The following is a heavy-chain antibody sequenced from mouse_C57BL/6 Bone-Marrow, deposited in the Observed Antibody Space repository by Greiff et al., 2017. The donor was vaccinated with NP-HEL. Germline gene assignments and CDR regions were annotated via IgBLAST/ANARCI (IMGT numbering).Heavy chain of an antibody. CDR3: ARTPLLFYAMDY. V-gene: IGHV1-64*01. Sequence: QVQLQQPGAELVKPGASVKLSCKASGYTFTSYWMHWVKQRPGQGLEWIGMIHPNSGSTNYNEKFKSKATLTVDKSSSTAYMQLSSLTSEDSAVYYCARTPLLFYAMDYWGQGTSGTVSS. CDR1: GYTFTSYW. D-gene: IGHD2-10*01. J-gene: IGHJ4*01. CDR2: IHPNSGST.